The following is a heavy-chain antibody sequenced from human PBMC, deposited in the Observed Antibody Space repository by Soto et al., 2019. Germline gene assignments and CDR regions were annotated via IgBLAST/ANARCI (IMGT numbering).Heavy chain of an antibody. Sequence: QVQLVQSGAAVKKPGSSVKVSCKASGGTFSSYTISWVRQAPGQGLEWMGRIIPILGIANYAQKFQGRVTITADKSTSTAYMELSSLRSEDTAVYYCARDRTYGGNSDNWFDPWGQGTLVTVSS. D-gene: IGHD4-17*01. CDR2: IIPILGIA. CDR3: ARDRTYGGNSDNWFDP. V-gene: IGHV1-69*08. J-gene: IGHJ5*02. CDR1: GGTFSSYT.